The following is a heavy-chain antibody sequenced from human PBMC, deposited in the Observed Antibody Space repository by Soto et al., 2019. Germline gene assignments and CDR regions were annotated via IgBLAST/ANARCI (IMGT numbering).Heavy chain of an antibody. CDR2: IIPIFGTA. V-gene: IGHV1-69*01. J-gene: IGHJ3*01. CDR3: ARGPETNYDFWSGYLSGAFAL. D-gene: IGHD3-3*01. CDR1: GGTFSSYA. Sequence: QVQLVQSGAEVKKPGSSVKVSCKASGGTFSSYAISWVRQAPGQGLEWMGGIIPIFGTANYAQKFQGRVTSTEDESTNTADMEPSSLRSEDTAVYYCARGPETNYDFWSGYLSGAFALWGQGTMVTVSS.